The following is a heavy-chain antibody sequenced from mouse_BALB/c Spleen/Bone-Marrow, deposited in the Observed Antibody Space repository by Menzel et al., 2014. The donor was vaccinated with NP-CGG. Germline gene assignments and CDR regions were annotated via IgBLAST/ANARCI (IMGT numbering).Heavy chain of an antibody. V-gene: IGHV10-1*02. CDR2: IRSKSNNYAT. CDR3: VRQNYDYAWFAY. CDR1: GFTFNTCA. J-gene: IGHJ3*01. D-gene: IGHD2-4*01. Sequence: EVQVVESGGGLVQPKGSLKLSCAASGFTFNTCAMNWVRQAPGKGLEWVARIRSKSNNYATYYADSVKDRFTISRDDSQSMLYLQMNNLKTEDTAMYYCVRQNYDYAWFAYWGQGTLVTVSA.